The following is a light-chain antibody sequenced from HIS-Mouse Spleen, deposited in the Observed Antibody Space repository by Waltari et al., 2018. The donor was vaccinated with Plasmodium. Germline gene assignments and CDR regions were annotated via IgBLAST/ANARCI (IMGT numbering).Light chain of an antibody. CDR3: YSTDSSGNHRV. CDR1: ALPKKY. CDR2: EDS. V-gene: IGLV3-10*01. J-gene: IGLJ3*02. Sequence: SYELTQPPSVSVSPGQTARITCSGDALPKKYAYWYQQKSGQPPGLVIYEDSKRPSGIPERFSGSSSGTMATLTISGAQVEDEADYYCYSTDSSGNHRVFGGGTKLTVL.